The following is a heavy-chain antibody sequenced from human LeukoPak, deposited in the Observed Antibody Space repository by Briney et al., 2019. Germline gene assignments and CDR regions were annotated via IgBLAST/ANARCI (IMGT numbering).Heavy chain of an antibody. CDR1: GFTFSSYA. Sequence: GGSLRLSCAASGFTFSSYAMSWVRQAPGKGLEWVSAISGRGGSTYYADSVKGRFTISRDNSKNTLYLQMNSLRAEDTAVYYCAKVPYYDFWSGYYVDYWGQGTLVTVSS. CDR3: AKVPYYDFWSGYYVDY. D-gene: IGHD3-3*01. CDR2: ISGRGGST. J-gene: IGHJ4*02. V-gene: IGHV3-23*01.